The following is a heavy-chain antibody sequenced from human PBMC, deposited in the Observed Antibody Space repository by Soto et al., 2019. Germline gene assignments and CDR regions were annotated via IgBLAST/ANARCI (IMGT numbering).Heavy chain of an antibody. CDR1: GFTFRTYT. J-gene: IGHJ6*02. V-gene: IGHV3-21*01. D-gene: IGHD3-10*01. CDR2: IRGFSPYT. Sequence: GGSLRLSCISSGFTFRTYTMNWVRQAPGKGLEWVSGIRGFSPYTFYAESVKGRFTISRDNAKNSLYLQMNGLRAEDTAVYYCARDRGYDAHDYYYNAMDVWGHGTTVTVSS. CDR3: ARDRGYDAHDYYYNAMDV.